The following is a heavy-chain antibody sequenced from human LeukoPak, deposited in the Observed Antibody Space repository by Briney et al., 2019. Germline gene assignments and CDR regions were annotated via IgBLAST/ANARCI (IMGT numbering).Heavy chain of an antibody. J-gene: IGHJ4*02. Sequence: GGSLRLSCAASGFTFSSYWMHWVRQAPGKGLVWASRINSDGSSTSYADSVKGRFTISRDNAKNTLYLQMNSLRAEDTALYYCARVSDISVAAYFDYWGQGTRVTVSS. CDR1: GFTFSSYW. V-gene: IGHV3-74*01. CDR2: INSDGSST. D-gene: IGHD6-19*01. CDR3: ARVSDISVAAYFDY.